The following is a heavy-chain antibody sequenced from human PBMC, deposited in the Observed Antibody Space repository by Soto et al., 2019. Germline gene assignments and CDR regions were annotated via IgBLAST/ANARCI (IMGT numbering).Heavy chain of an antibody. V-gene: IGHV3-23*01. CDR1: GFTFGSYA. CDR2: ISGGDTT. Sequence: EVQLLESGGGLGKPGWSLRLSCVASGFTFGSYAMSWVRQAPGQGLDWVSTISGGDTTQYAESVKGRFTISRDKAKNRLYLQMNTLRVEDTGVCYCAPGWDMATFWTDWGQGTLVTVCS. CDR3: APGWDMATFWTD. J-gene: IGHJ4*02. D-gene: IGHD3-3*01.